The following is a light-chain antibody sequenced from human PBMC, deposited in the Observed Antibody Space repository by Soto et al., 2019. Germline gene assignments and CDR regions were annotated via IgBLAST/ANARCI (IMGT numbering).Light chain of an antibody. CDR1: SSNIGAGYD. J-gene: IGLJ3*02. CDR3: QSYDSSLSGWV. Sequence: QAVVTQPPSVSGAPGQRVTISCTGSSSNIGAGYDVHWYQQLPGTAPKLLIYGNSNRPSGVPDRFSGSKSGTSASLAITGLQAEYEAYYYCQSYDSSLSGWVFGGGTKLTVL. CDR2: GNS. V-gene: IGLV1-40*01.